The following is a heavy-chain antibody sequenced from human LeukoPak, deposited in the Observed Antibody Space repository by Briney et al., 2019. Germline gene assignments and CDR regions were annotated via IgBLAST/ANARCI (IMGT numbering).Heavy chain of an antibody. CDR2: ISGSAGGT. D-gene: IGHD2-21*01. Sequence: GGSLRLSCVVSGITLSNYAMSWVRQAPGKGLEWVAGISGSAGGTKYADSVKGRFTISRDNSLNTLYLQMNSLRAEDTAVYFCAKRGIVIGGSLIGFHKEASYFDFWGQGILVTVSS. V-gene: IGHV3-23*01. J-gene: IGHJ4*02. CDR3: AKRGIVIGGSLIGFHKEASYFDF. CDR1: GITLSNYA.